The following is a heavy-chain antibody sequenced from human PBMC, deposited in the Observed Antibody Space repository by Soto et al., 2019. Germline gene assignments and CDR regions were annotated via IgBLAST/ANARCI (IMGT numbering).Heavy chain of an antibody. CDR1: GFTFSSYG. CDR3: ARADGDWEYLYYYYYYGMDV. D-gene: IGHD4-17*01. CDR2: IWYDGSNK. V-gene: IGHV3-33*01. Sequence: QVQLVESGGGVVQPGRSLRLSCAASGFTFSSYGMHWVRQAPGKGLEWVAVIWYDGSNKYYADSVKGRFTISRDNSKNTLYLQMNSLRAEDTAVYYCARADGDWEYLYYYYYYGMDVWGQGTTVTVSS. J-gene: IGHJ6*02.